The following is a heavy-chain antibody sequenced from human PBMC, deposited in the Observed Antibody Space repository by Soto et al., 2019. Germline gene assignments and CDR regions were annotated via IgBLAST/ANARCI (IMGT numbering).Heavy chain of an antibody. V-gene: IGHV4-31*03. CDR1: GGSISSGGYH. CDR3: ASGTTSVTTDHIIC. J-gene: IGHJ4*02. D-gene: IGHD4-4*01. Sequence: QVQLQESGPGLVKPSQTLSLTCTVSGGSISSGGYHWSWVRQHPGKGLEWIGYVYYSGSTYYNPSLKSRLIISVDTSRHTISLSLTYVSAAHTAVYYCASGTTSVTTDHIICWGKGTLFTVSS. CDR2: VYYSGST.